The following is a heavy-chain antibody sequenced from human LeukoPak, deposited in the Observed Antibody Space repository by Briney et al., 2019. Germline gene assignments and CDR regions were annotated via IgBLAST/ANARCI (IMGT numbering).Heavy chain of an antibody. J-gene: IGHJ3*02. Sequence: PSETLSPTCTVSGGSISSYYWSWIRQPPGKGLEWIGYVFHSGSTNYNPSLKSRVTMSVDTTKNQFSLNLSSVTAADTAVYYCGRHGGVIMVRGVLVDGFDIWGQGTMVTV. V-gene: IGHV4-59*08. CDR3: GRHGGVIMVRGVLVDGFDI. CDR1: GGSISSYY. CDR2: VFHSGST. D-gene: IGHD3-10*01.